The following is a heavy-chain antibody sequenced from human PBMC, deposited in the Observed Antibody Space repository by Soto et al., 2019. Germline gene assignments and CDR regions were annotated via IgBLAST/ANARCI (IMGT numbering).Heavy chain of an antibody. CDR2: ISTGNGNT. J-gene: IGHJ4*01. Sequence: ASVELARKGAGSTFTDYAMHLVRQAPGQRLEWMGWISTGNGNTKYSQKFQGRVTITRDTSATTAYMELSSLRSEVLAVNYCGKSTQMWRLDFRGQGSLGTLS. D-gene: IGHD2-2*01. CDR1: GSTFTDYA. V-gene: IGHV1-3*04. CDR3: GKSTQMWRLDF.